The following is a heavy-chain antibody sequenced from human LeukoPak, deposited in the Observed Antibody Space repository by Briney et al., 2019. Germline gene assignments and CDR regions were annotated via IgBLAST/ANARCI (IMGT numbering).Heavy chain of an antibody. CDR1: GFTFSSYG. D-gene: IGHD3-16*01. V-gene: IGHV3-30*03. CDR2: ISYDGSNK. Sequence: TGGSLRLSCAASGFTFSSYGMHWVRQAPGKGLEWVAVISYDGSNKYYADSVKGRFTISRDNSKNTLYLQMNSLRAEDTAVYYCARRGDNYWGQGTLVTVSS. CDR3: ARRGDNY. J-gene: IGHJ4*02.